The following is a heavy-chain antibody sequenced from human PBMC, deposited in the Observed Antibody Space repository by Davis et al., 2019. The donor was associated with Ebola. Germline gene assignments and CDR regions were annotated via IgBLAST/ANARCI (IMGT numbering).Heavy chain of an antibody. CDR2: INPNSGGT. CDR1: GYTFTGYY. CDR3: ARSPFGSGSYLPGIYGMDV. D-gene: IGHD3-10*01. Sequence: ASVKVSCKASGYTFTGYYMHWVRQAPGQGLEWMGWINPNSGGTNYAQKFQGWVTMTRDTSISTAYMELSRLRSDDTAVYYCARSPFGSGSYLPGIYGMDVWGQGTTVTVSS. J-gene: IGHJ6*02. V-gene: IGHV1-2*04.